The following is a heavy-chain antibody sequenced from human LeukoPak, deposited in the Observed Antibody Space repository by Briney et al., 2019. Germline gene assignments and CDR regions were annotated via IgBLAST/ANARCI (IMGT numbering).Heavy chain of an antibody. CDR3: ARDHPPYGDYPFWYFDY. Sequence: GGSLRLSCAASGFTFSSYAMHWVRQAPGKGLEWVAVISYDGSNKYYADSVKGRFTISRDNSKNTLYLQINSLRAEDTAVYYCARDHPPYGDYPFWYFDYWGQGTLVTVSS. CDR1: GFTFSSYA. J-gene: IGHJ4*02. V-gene: IGHV3-30*04. D-gene: IGHD4-17*01. CDR2: ISYDGSNK.